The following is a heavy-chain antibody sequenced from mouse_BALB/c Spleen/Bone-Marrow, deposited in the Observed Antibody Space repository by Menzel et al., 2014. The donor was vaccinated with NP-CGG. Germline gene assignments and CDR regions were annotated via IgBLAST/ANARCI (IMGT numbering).Heavy chain of an antibody. D-gene: IGHD2-3*01. CDR1: GYSFTGYY. V-gene: IGHV1S34*01. CDR2: ISCHNGAT. Sequence: LVKTGASVKISCKASGYSFTGYYMHWVKQSHGKSLEWIGYISCHNGATSYNQKFKGKATFTVDTSSSTAYMQFNSLTSEDSAVYYCARGDGYYVDFDYWGQGTTLTVSS. CDR3: ARGDGYYVDFDY. J-gene: IGHJ2*01.